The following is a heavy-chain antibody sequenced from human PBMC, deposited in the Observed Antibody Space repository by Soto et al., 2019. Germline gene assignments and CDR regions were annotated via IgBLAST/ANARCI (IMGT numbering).Heavy chain of an antibody. V-gene: IGHV3-33*01. CDR1: GFTFSSYG. CDR2: IWYDGSNK. J-gene: IGHJ4*02. CDR3: ARGAYDVYDSSGYGDY. Sequence: QVQLVESGGGVVQPGRSLRLSCAASGFTFSSYGMHWVRQAPGKGLEWVAVIWYDGSNKYYADSVKGRFTISRDNSKNTLYLQMNSLRAEDTAVYYCARGAYDVYDSSGYGDYWGQGTLVTVSS. D-gene: IGHD3-22*01.